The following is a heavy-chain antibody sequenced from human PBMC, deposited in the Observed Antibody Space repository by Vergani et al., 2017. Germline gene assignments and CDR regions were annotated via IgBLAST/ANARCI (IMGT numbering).Heavy chain of an antibody. CDR1: DGSFSGYY. CDR2: INHSGST. D-gene: IGHD3-22*01. CDR3: ARETITMIVVASNYYYYYMDV. Sequence: QVQLQQWGAGLLKPSETLSLTCAVYDGSFSGYYWSWIRQPPGKGLEWIGEINHSGSTNYNPSLKSRVTISVDTSKNQFSLKLSSVTAADTAVYYCARETITMIVVASNYYYYYMDVWGKGTTVTVSS. V-gene: IGHV4-34*01. J-gene: IGHJ6*03.